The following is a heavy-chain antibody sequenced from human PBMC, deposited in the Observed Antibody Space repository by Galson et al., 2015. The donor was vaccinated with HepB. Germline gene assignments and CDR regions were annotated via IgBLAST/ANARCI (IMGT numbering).Heavy chain of an antibody. Sequence: PALVKPTQTLTLTCTFSGFSLTTSGVGLGWIRQPPGKALEWLALIYWDDEKRYSPSLKSRLTITTDTSKNQVVLTMTDMDPVDTATYYCAHMPTTVTTGWFDPWGQGTLVTVSS. D-gene: IGHD4-11*01. CDR3: AHMPTTVTTGWFDP. V-gene: IGHV2-5*02. CDR1: GFSLTTSGVG. J-gene: IGHJ5*02. CDR2: IYWDDEK.